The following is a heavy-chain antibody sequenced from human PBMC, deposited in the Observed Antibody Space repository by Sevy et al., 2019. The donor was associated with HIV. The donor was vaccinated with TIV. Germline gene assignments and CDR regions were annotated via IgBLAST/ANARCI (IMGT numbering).Heavy chain of an antibody. CDR1: GYSFTSYW. Sequence: GESLKISCKGSGYSFTSYWISWVRQMPGKGLEWMGRIDPSDSYTNYIPSFQGHVTISADKSISTAYLQWSSLKASDTSMYYCARRRQSPLGWTAFDIWGQGTMVTVSS. D-gene: IGHD3-3*01. V-gene: IGHV5-10-1*01. CDR3: ARRRQSPLGWTAFDI. CDR2: IDPSDSYT. J-gene: IGHJ3*02.